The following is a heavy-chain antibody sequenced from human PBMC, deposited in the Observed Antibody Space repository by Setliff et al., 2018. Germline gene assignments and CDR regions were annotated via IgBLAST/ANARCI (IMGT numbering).Heavy chain of an antibody. D-gene: IGHD2-2*01. Sequence: GASVKVSCKASGYSFTSYGISWVRQAPGQGLEWMGWISAYNDNKNYAQKFQGRVTMTTDTSTDTAYLELRSLRSDDTAVYYCSRLVRYCTTTSCQRLSGGEYWGQGTLVTVSS. CDR3: SRLVRYCTTTSCQRLSGGEY. J-gene: IGHJ4*02. V-gene: IGHV1-18*01. CDR2: ISAYNDNK. CDR1: GYSFTSYG.